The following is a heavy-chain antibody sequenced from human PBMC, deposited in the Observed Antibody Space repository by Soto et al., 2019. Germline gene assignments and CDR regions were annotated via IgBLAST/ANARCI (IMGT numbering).Heavy chain of an antibody. V-gene: IGHV3-66*01. CDR2: IYSGGST. D-gene: IGHD5-18*01. CDR3: ARDGYNYGGGYFDY. Sequence: EVQLVESGGGLVQPGGSLRLSCAASGVTVSSNYMSWVRQAPGKGLEWVSVIYSGGSTYYADSVKGRFTISRDNSKNTLYLQMNSLRAEDTAVYYWARDGYNYGGGYFDYWGQGTLVTVSS. J-gene: IGHJ4*02. CDR1: GVTVSSNY.